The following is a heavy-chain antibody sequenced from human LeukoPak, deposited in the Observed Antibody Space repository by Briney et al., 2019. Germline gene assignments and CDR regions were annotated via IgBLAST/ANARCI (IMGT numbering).Heavy chain of an antibody. Sequence: SQTLSLTCTVSGGSISYGGYYWTWIRQHPGKGLEWIGYMHYGGDTHYNPSLKSRVTISVDTSNNHFSLKLSSVTAADTAMYYCARRVPDDGVPGIAFDIWGQGTMVTVSS. V-gene: IGHV4-31*03. J-gene: IGHJ3*02. CDR3: ARRVPDDGVPGIAFDI. CDR2: MHYGGDT. D-gene: IGHD2-8*01. CDR1: GGSISYGGYY.